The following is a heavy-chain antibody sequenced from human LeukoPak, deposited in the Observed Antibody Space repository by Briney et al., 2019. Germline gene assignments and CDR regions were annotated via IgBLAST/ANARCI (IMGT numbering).Heavy chain of an antibody. Sequence: GPTLVKPTQTITLTCSLSGFSLSTSGVGVGWIRQPPGRALEWLALIYWDDDQRYSPSLKSRLTITKDTSKNQVVLTMTNMDPVDTATYYCARFSSSWYFDTLDLFDYWGQGTLVTVSS. CDR2: IYWDDDQ. CDR3: ARFSSSWYFDTLDLFDY. J-gene: IGHJ4*02. V-gene: IGHV2-5*02. D-gene: IGHD6-13*01. CDR1: GFSLSTSGVG.